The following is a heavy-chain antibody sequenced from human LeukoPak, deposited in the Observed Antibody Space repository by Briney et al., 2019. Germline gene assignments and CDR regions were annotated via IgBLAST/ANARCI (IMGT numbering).Heavy chain of an antibody. V-gene: IGHV3-30*18. CDR1: GFTFSSYG. CDR2: ISYDGSNK. Sequence: PGGSLRLSCAASGFTFSSYGMHWVRQAPGKGLEWATFISYDGSNKYYADSVKGRFTISRDNSKNTLYLQMNSLRAEDTAVYYCAKFAGDSSGYGAFDIWGQGTMVTVSS. CDR3: AKFAGDSSGYGAFDI. D-gene: IGHD3-22*01. J-gene: IGHJ3*02.